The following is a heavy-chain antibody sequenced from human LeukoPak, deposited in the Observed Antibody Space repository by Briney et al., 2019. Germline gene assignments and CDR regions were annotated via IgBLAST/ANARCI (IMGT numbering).Heavy chain of an antibody. CDR3: ARDQWARYYGSGKHNWFDP. CDR2: IKQDGSEE. D-gene: IGHD3-10*01. CDR1: GFTFSSYW. V-gene: IGHV3-7*01. J-gene: IGHJ5*02. Sequence: GGSLRLSCAASGFTFSSYWMSWVRQAPGKGLEWVANIKQDGSEEYYVDSVKGRFTISRDNAKNSLYLQMNSLRAEDTAVYYCARDQWARYYGSGKHNWFDPWGQGTLVTVSS.